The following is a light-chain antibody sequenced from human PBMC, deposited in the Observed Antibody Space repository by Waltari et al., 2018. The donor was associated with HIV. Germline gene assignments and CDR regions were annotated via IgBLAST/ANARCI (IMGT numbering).Light chain of an antibody. J-gene: IGLJ1*01. CDR2: GEN. CDR3: NSRDSHTNHHF. CDR1: TLTDVY. Sequence: DLNQAPDVSVALGQPVRLPCQGATLTDVYPNWYQQKSGQAPVLVVFGENSRPSGIPDRFSASSSGNTAFLTISGAQAEDEADYYCNSRDSHTNHHFFGPGTKVTV. V-gene: IGLV3-19*01.